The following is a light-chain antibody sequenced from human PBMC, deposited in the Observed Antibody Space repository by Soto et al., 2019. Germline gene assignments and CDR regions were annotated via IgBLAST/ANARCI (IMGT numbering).Light chain of an antibody. V-gene: IGLV2-23*01. CDR3: CSYAGSSTHYV. J-gene: IGLJ1*01. CDR2: EDT. Sequence: QSALTQPASVSGSPGQSITISCTGTSSDVGNYDLVSWYQQHPGRAPKLMIYEDTKWPSGVSNRFSASRSGNTASLTVSGLQPEDEADYYCCSYAGSSTHYVFGTGTKVTVL. CDR1: SSDVGNYDL.